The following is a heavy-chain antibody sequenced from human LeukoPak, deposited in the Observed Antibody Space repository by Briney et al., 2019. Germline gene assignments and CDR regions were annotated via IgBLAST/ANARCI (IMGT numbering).Heavy chain of an antibody. CDR3: ARDKIVGATHFDY. CDR2: IDSSGGYM. J-gene: IGHJ4*02. CDR1: GFTFNTYS. V-gene: IGHV3-21*01. Sequence: PGGSLRLSCEASGFTFNTYSMNWARQAPGKGLEWVSSIDSSGGYMFYADSVKGRFTISRDNAKNSLYLQMNSLRAEDTAVYYCARDKIVGATHFDYWGQGALVTVSS. D-gene: IGHD1-26*01.